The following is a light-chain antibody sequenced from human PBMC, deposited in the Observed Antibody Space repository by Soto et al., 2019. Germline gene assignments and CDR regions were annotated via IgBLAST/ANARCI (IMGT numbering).Light chain of an antibody. Sequence: QSVLTQPPSASGSPGQSVTISCTGTSRDVGGYNYVSWYQQHPGKAPKLLIYEVIKRPSGIPDRFSGSKSDNTASLTVSGLQGEDEADYYCSSYAGSKNFVVFGGGTKLTVL. CDR3: SSYAGSKNFVV. CDR1: SRDVGGYNY. V-gene: IGLV2-8*01. CDR2: EVI. J-gene: IGLJ2*01.